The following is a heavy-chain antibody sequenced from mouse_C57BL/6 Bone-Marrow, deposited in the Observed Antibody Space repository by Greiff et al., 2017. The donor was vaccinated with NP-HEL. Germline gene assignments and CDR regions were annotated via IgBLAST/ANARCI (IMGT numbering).Heavy chain of an antibody. CDR1: GYTFTDYE. CDR3: LLGLGGFAY. D-gene: IGHD4-1*01. V-gene: IGHV1-15*01. J-gene: IGHJ3*01. CDR2: IDPETGGT. Sequence: VKLMESGAELVRPGASVTLSCKASGYTFTDYEMHWVKQTPVHGLEWIGAIDPETGGTAYNQKFKGKAILTADKSSSTAYMELRSLTSEDSAVYYCLLGLGGFAYWGQGTLVTVSA.